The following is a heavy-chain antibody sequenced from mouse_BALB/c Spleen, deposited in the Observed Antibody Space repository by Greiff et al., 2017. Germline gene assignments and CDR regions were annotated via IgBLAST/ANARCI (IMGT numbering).Heavy chain of an antibody. CDR2: ISRGSSTI. D-gene: IGHD1-1*01. J-gene: IGHJ4*01. Sequence: EVQGVESGGGLVQPGGSRKLSCAASGFTFSSFGMHWVRQAPEKGLEWVAYISRGSSTIYYADTVQGRFTITRDNPKNTLSLQMTSLRSEDTAMYYCGRGGGSRYAMDYWGQGTSVTVSS. V-gene: IGHV5-17*02. CDR1: GFTFSSFG. CDR3: GRGGGSRYAMDY.